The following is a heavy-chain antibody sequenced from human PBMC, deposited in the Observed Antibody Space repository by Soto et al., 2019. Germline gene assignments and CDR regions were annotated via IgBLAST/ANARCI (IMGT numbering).Heavy chain of an antibody. J-gene: IGHJ5*02. CDR1: GFTFSSYA. CDR2: SSGGGGST. CDR3: AKEPTWKGANWFVL. Sequence: EVQLLESGGGLVQPGGSLRLSCAASGFTFSSYAMSWVRQAPGQGLEWVSASSGGGGSTYYADAVKGRCTITRDNSKNTLYLQMNSLRAEDTAVYYCAKEPTWKGANWFVLWCQGTMVTVSS. V-gene: IGHV3-23*01. D-gene: IGHD1-1*01.